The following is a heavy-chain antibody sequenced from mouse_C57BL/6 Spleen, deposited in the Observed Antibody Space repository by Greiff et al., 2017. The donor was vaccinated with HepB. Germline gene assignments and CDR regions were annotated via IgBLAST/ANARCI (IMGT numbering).Heavy chain of an antibody. V-gene: IGHV1-76*01. CDR3: AREDIDGNPFDD. CDR2: IYPGSGNT. D-gene: IGHD2-1*01. Sequence: VQLQQSGAELVRPGASVKLSCKASGYTFTDYYINWVKQRPGQGLEWIARIYPGSGNTYYNEKFKGKATLTAEKSSSTAYMQLSSLTSEDSAVYFCAREDIDGNPFDDWGQGTTLTVSS. J-gene: IGHJ2*01. CDR1: GYTFTDYY.